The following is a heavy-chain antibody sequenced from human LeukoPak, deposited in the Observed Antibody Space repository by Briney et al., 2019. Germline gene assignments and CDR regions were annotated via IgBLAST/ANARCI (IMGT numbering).Heavy chain of an antibody. J-gene: IGHJ4*02. Sequence: VASVKVSCKASGYTFTSYYMHWVRQAPGRGLEWMGIINPSGGSTSYVQKFQGTVTMTRDTSTSTVYMELSSLRSEDTAVYYCARDHGGGGLRGFDYWGQGTLVTVSS. CDR1: GYTFTSYY. V-gene: IGHV1-46*01. CDR3: ARDHGGGGLRGFDY. D-gene: IGHD2-21*01. CDR2: INPSGGST.